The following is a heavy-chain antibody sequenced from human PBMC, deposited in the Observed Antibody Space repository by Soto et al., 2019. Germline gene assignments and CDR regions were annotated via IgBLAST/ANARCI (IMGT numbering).Heavy chain of an antibody. CDR2: IKSKTDGGTN. J-gene: IGHJ6*02. Sequence: EVQLVESGGGLVKPGGSLRLSCAASGFTFSNAWMNWVRQAPGKGLEWVGRIKSKTDGGTNDYAAPVKGRFTISRDDSKHTLYLQMNSLKTEDSAVYYCTTRGLGYGMDVWGQGTTVTVSS. CDR1: GFTFSNAW. D-gene: IGHD7-27*01. V-gene: IGHV3-15*07. CDR3: TTRGLGYGMDV.